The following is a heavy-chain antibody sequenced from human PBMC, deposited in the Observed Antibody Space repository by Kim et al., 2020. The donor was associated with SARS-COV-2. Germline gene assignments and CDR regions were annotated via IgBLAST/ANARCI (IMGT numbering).Heavy chain of an antibody. CDR2: IYYSGST. CDR1: GGSISSYY. V-gene: IGHV4-59*01. CDR3: ARVPRRWLQLKFPYAFDI. Sequence: SETLSLTCTVSGGSISSYYWSWIRQPPRKGLEWIGYIYYSGSTNYNPSLKSRVTISVDTSKNQFSLKLSSVTAADTAVYYCARVPRRWLQLKFPYAFDIWGPGTMVTVSS. D-gene: IGHD5-12*01. J-gene: IGHJ3*02.